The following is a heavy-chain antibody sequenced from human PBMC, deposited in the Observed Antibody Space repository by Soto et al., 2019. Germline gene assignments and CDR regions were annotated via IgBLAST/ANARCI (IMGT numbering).Heavy chain of an antibody. CDR1: GFTFSSHA. J-gene: IGHJ4*02. Sequence: EVQLLESGGGLVQPGGSLRLSCEASGFTFSSHAMSWVRQAPGKGLEWVSAISGRDAGTFDADSVRGRFTISRDNSKNTLYLHMTSLRVEDTAICYCTKDPCTRSSCYFAFWGQGSLVTVSP. CDR2: ISGRDAGT. V-gene: IGHV3-23*01. D-gene: IGHD2-2*01. CDR3: TKDPCTRSSCYFAF.